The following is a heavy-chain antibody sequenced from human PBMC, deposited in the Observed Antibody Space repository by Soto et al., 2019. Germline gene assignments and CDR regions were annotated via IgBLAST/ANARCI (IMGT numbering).Heavy chain of an antibody. CDR1: GFNFDNYG. J-gene: IGHJ4*02. CDR3: AKDRVGGTFYTPLGF. CDR2: ITYDGSNK. V-gene: IGHV3-30*18. D-gene: IGHD1-7*01. Sequence: GWSLRLSCQASGFNFDNYGMHLVRQAPGKGLEWVAFITYDGSNKYYADSVKGRFTISRDNYKNTLSLHLNTLKPEDTAVYHCAKDRVGGTFYTPLGFWGEGTLVTVSS.